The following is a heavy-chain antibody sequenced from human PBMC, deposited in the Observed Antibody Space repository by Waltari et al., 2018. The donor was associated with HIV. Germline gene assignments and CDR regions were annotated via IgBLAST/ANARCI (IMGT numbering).Heavy chain of an antibody. CDR3: ARDQGYDFWSGYSPGGGMDV. J-gene: IGHJ6*02. D-gene: IGHD3-3*01. CDR1: GYTFSSYW. Sequence: EVQLVESGGGLVQPGGSLGLSWAASGYTFSSYWMSWVRQAPGKGRGWGANIKQDGVEKYEVDAVKGRLTISRDHSQNSLCLQMNSRRAEDTAVYYCARDQGYDFWSGYSPGGGMDVCGQGTTFTVSS. V-gene: IGHV3-7*01. CDR2: IKQDGVEK.